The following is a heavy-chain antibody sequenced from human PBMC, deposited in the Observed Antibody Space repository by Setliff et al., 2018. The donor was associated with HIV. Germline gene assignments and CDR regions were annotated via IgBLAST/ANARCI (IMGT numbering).Heavy chain of an antibody. CDR2: INVGNDNT. Sequence: ASVKVSCKASGYSFTNYAMHWVRQAPGQRLEWMGWINVGNDNTKYSQTLQGRVTIARDTSASTAYMELSGLRFEDTAVYYCARGHSSSADDAYDNWGQGTMVTVSS. V-gene: IGHV1-3*01. CDR3: ARGHSSSADDAYDN. D-gene: IGHD6-6*01. CDR1: GYSFTNYA. J-gene: IGHJ3*02.